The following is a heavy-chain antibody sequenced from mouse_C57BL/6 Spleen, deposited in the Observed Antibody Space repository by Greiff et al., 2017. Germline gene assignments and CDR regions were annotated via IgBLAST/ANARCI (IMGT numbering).Heavy chain of an antibody. V-gene: IGHV1-42*01. CDR3: ARGGAYYGNDMDY. CDR2: INPSTGGT. D-gene: IGHD2-10*01. J-gene: IGHJ4*01. Sequence: EVQLQQSGPELVKPGASVKISCKASGYSFTGYYMNWVKQSPEKSLEWIGEINPSTGGTTYNQKFKAKATLTVDKSSSTAYMQLKSLTSEDSAVYYYARGGAYYGNDMDYWGQGTSVTVSS. CDR1: GYSFTGYY.